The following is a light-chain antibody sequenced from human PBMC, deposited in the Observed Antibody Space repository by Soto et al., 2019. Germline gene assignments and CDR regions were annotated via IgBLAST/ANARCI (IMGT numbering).Light chain of an antibody. CDR3: SSFAGSTHVV. CDR1: SSDVGGYNY. J-gene: IGLJ2*01. V-gene: IGLV2-8*01. CDR2: EVS. Sequence: QSALTQPPSVSGSPGQSVTISCIGTSSDVGGYNYVSWYQQYPGKAPKLMIYEVSGRPSGVPDRFSGSKSGNTASLTVSGLQAEDEADYYCSSFAGSTHVVFGGGTKLTVL.